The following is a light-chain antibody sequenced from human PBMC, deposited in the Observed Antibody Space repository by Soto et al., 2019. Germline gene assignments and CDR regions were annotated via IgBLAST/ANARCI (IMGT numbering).Light chain of an antibody. J-gene: IGKJ2*01. Sequence: DIVLTQSPGTLSLSPGERATLACRASQGVSTNYVAWYQQKPGQAPRLLIYGASNRAAGNPDSFSGSGSGTDFTLSISRLEPEDFAVFYCHQYGHSPYTVRQGTKLEIK. CDR3: HQYGHSPYT. CDR2: GAS. CDR1: QGVSTNY. V-gene: IGKV3-20*01.